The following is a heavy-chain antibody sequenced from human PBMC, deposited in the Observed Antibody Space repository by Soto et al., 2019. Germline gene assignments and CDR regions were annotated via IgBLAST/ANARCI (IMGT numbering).Heavy chain of an antibody. CDR3: ATRVKGDFDV. D-gene: IGHD3-3*01. CDR1: GDTFSRHY. J-gene: IGHJ6*01. CDR2: IDPGNGDT. Sequence: QVQLMQPGAEVMKPGALMTFSCMASGDTFSRHYVHWVRQAPGQGLEWMGRIDPGNGDTTYSQEFQGRVTMTRDTSTNTVYMVLSSLKFDDTAVYYCATRVKGDFDVWGQGTTVVVS. V-gene: IGHV1-46*03.